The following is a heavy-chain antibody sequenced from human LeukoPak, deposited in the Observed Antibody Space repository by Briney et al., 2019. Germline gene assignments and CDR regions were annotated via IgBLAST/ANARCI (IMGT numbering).Heavy chain of an antibody. CDR1: GFTFSSYW. CDR3: ARDKYGGNSNAFDI. D-gene: IGHD4-23*01. CDR2: IGTDGSGT. V-gene: IGHV3-74*01. J-gene: IGHJ3*02. Sequence: GGSLRLSCAASGFTFSSYWMHWVRQVPGEGLVWVSRIGTDGSGTTYADYVQGRFTISRDNAKNTLFLQMNSLRAEDTAVCYCARDKYGGNSNAFDIWGQGTLVTVSS.